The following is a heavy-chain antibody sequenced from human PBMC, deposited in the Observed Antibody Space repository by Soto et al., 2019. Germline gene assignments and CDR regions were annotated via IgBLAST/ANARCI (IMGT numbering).Heavy chain of an antibody. D-gene: IGHD1-1*01. Sequence: QVQLVESGGGVVQPGKSLRLSCAASGFTFSSYLMHWVRQAPGTGLEWVALISYDGSSKNYADSVKGRFTVSRDNSKNTLYLQMNSLRAEDTALYYCACNWNDIYYMDVWGKGTTVTVSS. CDR3: ACNWNDIYYMDV. CDR2: ISYDGSSK. J-gene: IGHJ6*03. V-gene: IGHV3-30*03. CDR1: GFTFSSYL.